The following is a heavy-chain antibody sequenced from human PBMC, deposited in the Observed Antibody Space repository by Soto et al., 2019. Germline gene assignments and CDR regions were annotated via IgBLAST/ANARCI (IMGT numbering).Heavy chain of an antibody. CDR3: ARDPFAEGAITFYCQH. CDR2: ISYDGSNK. J-gene: IGHJ1*01. V-gene: IGHV3-30-3*01. D-gene: IGHD1-26*01. Sequence: QVQLVESGGGVVQPGRSLRLSCAASGFTFSSYAMHWVRQAPGKGLEWVAVISYDGSNKYYADSVKGRFTISRDNSKNTQYLQMNTLRAEDTAVYYCARDPFAEGAITFYCQHWGQGTLVTVSS. CDR1: GFTFSSYA.